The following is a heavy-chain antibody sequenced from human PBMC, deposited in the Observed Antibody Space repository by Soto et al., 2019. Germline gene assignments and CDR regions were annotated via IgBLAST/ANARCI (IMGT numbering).Heavy chain of an antibody. CDR1: GFTVSSNY. D-gene: IGHD1-1*01. V-gene: IGHV3-53*02. J-gene: IGHJ4*02. CDR2: IYRGGNT. Sequence: EVQLVETGGGLIQPGGSLRLSCTASGFTVSSNYMTWVRQAPGKGLEWVSVIYRGGNTYYADSVKGRFTRSRDKSKNTLYLQMNSLRAEDTAVYYCAGATGRYWGQGTLVTVSS. CDR3: AGATGRY.